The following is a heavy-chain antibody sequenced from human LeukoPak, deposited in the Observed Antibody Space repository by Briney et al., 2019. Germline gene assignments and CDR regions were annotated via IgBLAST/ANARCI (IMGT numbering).Heavy chain of an antibody. CDR2: ISSSTTTI. Sequence: GGSLRLSCVASGFTFSNYNMNWVRQAPGKGLEWVSYISSSTTTIYYGDSVKGRFTISRDNANNSLFLQMNSLRAEDTAVYYCARRQRFGPFDAFDIWGQGTMVTVSS. CDR3: ARRQRFGPFDAFDI. CDR1: GFTFSNYN. V-gene: IGHV3-48*01. J-gene: IGHJ3*02. D-gene: IGHD3-16*01.